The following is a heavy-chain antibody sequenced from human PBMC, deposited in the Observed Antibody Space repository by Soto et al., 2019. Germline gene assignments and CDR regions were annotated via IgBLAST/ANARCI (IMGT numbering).Heavy chain of an antibody. CDR1: GYTFTGYY. CDR2: INPNSGGT. Sequence: ASVKVSCKASGYTFTGYYMHWVRQAPGQGLEWMGWINPNSGGTNYAQKFQGWVTMTRDTSISPAYMELSRLRSDDTAVYYCARVLSYYGSGSYDYGMDVWGRGTTVTVSS. J-gene: IGHJ6*02. V-gene: IGHV1-2*04. D-gene: IGHD3-10*01. CDR3: ARVLSYYGSGSYDYGMDV.